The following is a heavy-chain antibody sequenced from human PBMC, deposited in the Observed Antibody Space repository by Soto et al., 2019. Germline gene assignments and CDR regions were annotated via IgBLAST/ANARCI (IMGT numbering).Heavy chain of an antibody. J-gene: IGHJ6*02. CDR1: GGTFSSYA. D-gene: IGHD6-19*01. CDR3: ARDNRMLKDSSGWSHYYYYGMDV. Sequence: ASVKVSCKASGGTFSSYAISWVRQAPGQGLEWMGGIIPIFGTANYAQKFQGRVTITADESTSTAYMELSSLRSEDTAVYYCARDNRMLKDSSGWSHYYYYGMDVWGQGTTVTVSS. CDR2: IIPIFGTA. V-gene: IGHV1-69*13.